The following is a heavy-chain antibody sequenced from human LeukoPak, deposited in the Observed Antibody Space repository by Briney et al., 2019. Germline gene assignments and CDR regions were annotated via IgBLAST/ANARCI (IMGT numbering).Heavy chain of an antibody. Sequence: SETLSLTCTVSGYSISSGYYWGWIRQPPGKGLEWIGSIYHSGSTYYNPSLKSRVTISVDTSKNQFSLKLSSVTAADTAVYYCARVRASYQNYFDYWGQGTLVTVSS. J-gene: IGHJ4*02. CDR2: IYHSGST. V-gene: IGHV4-38-2*02. CDR1: GYSISSGYY. D-gene: IGHD2-2*01. CDR3: ARVRASYQNYFDY.